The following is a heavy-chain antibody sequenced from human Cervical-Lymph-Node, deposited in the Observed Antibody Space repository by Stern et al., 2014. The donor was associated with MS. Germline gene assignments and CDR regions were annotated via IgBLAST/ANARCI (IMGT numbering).Heavy chain of an antibody. J-gene: IGHJ4*02. Sequence: QVQLVQSGADVKKLGASVKVSCKASGYTFTAYNMHWLRQAPGQALEWMGRINPKSGVTNYAQKCQDRVTMTRDTSISTVYMELSRLRSNDTAMYYCATRRGCSGGSCSSRSLDYWGQGTLVTVSS. CDR3: ATRRGCSGGSCSSRSLDY. V-gene: IGHV1-2*06. CDR1: GYTFTAYN. D-gene: IGHD2-15*01. CDR2: INPKSGVT.